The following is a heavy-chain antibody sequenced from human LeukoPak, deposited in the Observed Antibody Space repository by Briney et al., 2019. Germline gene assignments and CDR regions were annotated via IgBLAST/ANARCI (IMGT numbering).Heavy chain of an antibody. CDR1: GFTFSSYS. Sequence: GGSLRLSCAASGFTFSSYSMNWVRQAPGKGLEWVSSISSSSSYIYYADSVKGRFTISRDNAKNSLYLQMNSLRAEDTAMYYCASRNDILTGYYDYWGQGTLVTVSS. D-gene: IGHD3-9*01. CDR3: ASRNDILTGYYDY. CDR2: ISSSSSYI. V-gene: IGHV3-21*01. J-gene: IGHJ4*02.